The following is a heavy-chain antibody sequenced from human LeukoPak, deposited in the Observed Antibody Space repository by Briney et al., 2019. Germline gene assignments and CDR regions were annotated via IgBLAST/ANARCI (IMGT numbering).Heavy chain of an antibody. D-gene: IGHD1-7*01. CDR2: INPNSGGT. Sequence: ASVKDSCKASGYTFTGYYMHWVRQAPGQGLEWMGWINPNSGGTNYAQKFQGRVTMTRDTSISTAYMELSRLRSDDTAVYYCARHDEGTGTTSWAFDIWGQGTMVTVSS. CDR3: ARHDEGTGTTSWAFDI. V-gene: IGHV1-2*02. CDR1: GYTFTGYY. J-gene: IGHJ3*02.